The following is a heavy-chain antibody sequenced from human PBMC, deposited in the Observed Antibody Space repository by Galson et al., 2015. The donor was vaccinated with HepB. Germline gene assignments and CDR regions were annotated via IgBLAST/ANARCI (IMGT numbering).Heavy chain of an antibody. J-gene: IGHJ1*01. CDR2: ISYDGSYK. D-gene: IGHD3-10*01. Sequence: SLRLSCAASGFTFSSYGMHWVRQAPGKGLEWVAIISYDGSYKHYADSVKGRFTISRDNSKNTLYLQMNSLRADDKGLYYCAKAFYGSGSPIQNWGQGTLVIVSS. V-gene: IGHV3-30*18. CDR1: GFTFSSYG. CDR3: AKAFYGSGSPIQN.